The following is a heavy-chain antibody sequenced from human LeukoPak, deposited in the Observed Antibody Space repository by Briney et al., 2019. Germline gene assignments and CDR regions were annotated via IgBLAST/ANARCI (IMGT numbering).Heavy chain of an antibody. Sequence: GGSLRLSCAASGFTFSSFWMGWVRQAPGKGLEWVASIRWDDERHHVDSVTGRFSVSRDNAKNSLYLQMNSLRAEDTAVYFCSRITTNGYFEYWGQGALVTVSS. CDR2: IRWDDER. CDR1: GFTFSSFW. V-gene: IGHV3-7*01. D-gene: IGHD1-1*01. J-gene: IGHJ4*02. CDR3: SRITTNGYFEY.